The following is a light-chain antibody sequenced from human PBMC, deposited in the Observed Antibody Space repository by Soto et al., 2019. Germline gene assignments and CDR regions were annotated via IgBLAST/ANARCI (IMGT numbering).Light chain of an antibody. CDR2: GAS. CDR3: QQYVSSSRT. J-gene: IGKJ1*01. V-gene: IGKV3-20*01. Sequence: EIVLTQSPGTLSLSPGERATLSCRASQSVSSYLAWYQQKPGQAPRLLIYGASSRATGIPDRFSGSGSGTDVTLNISRLEPEDFAVYYCQQYVSSSRTFGQGTKVEIK. CDR1: QSVSSY.